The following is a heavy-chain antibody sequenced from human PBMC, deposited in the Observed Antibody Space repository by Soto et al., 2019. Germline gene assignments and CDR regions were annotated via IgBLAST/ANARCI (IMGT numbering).Heavy chain of an antibody. CDR1: GYAFTSYG. J-gene: IGHJ4*02. CDR3: ARYWAAGGPFDY. CDR2: ISAYNGNT. V-gene: IGHV1-18*01. Sequence: ASVKVSCKASGYAFTSYGISWVRQAPGQGLEWMGWISAYNGNTNYAQKLQGRVTMTTDTSTSTAYMELRSLRSDDTAVYYCARYWAAGGPFDYCGQGTLVTVSS. D-gene: IGHD6-13*01.